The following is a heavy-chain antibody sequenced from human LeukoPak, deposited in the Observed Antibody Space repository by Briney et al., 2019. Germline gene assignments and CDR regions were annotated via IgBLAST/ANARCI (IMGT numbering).Heavy chain of an antibody. V-gene: IGHV2-70*04. Sequence: SGPALVKPTQTLTLTCTFSGFSLSTSGMRVSWIRQPPGKALEWLARIDWDDDKFYSTSMKTRLTISKDTSKNQVVLTMTNMDPVDTATYYCARMREEFDPWGQGTLVTVSS. CDR3: ARMREEFDP. CDR1: GFSLSTSGMR. CDR2: IDWDDDK. J-gene: IGHJ5*02.